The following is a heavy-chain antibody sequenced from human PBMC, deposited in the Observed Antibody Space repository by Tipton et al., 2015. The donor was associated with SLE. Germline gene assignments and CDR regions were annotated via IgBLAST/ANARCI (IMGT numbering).Heavy chain of an antibody. CDR1: GGPISAYY. V-gene: IGHV4-59*12. CDR3: ARAIGANYFNF. CDR2: ISHSGST. J-gene: IGHJ4*02. D-gene: IGHD3-16*01. Sequence: TLSLTCTVSGGPISAYYWNWIRQPPGKGLEWIGDISHSGSTYYNPSLKSRVTISVDTSKNQFSLRLTSVTAADTAVYYCARAIGANYFNFWGQGTLVTVSS.